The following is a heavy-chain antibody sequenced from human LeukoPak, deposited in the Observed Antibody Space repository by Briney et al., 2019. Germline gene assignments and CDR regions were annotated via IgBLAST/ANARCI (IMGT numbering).Heavy chain of an antibody. CDR3: ARDPSRYSSGWYNWFDP. D-gene: IGHD6-19*01. J-gene: IGHJ5*02. V-gene: IGHV1-46*01. Sequence: ASAKVSCKASGYTFTSYYMHWVRQAPGQGLEWMGIINPSGGSTSYAQKFQGRVTMTGDTSTSTVYMELSSLRSEDTAVYYCARDPSRYSSGWYNWFDPWGQGTLVTVSS. CDR2: INPSGGST. CDR1: GYTFTSYY.